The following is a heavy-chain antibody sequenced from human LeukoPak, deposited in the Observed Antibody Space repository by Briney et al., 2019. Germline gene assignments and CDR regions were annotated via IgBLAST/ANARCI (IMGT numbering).Heavy chain of an antibody. Sequence: GGSLKLSCAASGFTFSRYATHWVRQAPGKGLEWVAVISYDGSNEYYADSVKGRFTISRDNSKNTLYLQMDSLRAEDTAVYYCAGDLGTRPFDIWGQGTMVTVSS. J-gene: IGHJ3*02. CDR1: GFTFSRYA. D-gene: IGHD1-14*01. CDR3: AGDLGTRPFDI. V-gene: IGHV3-30*01. CDR2: ISYDGSNE.